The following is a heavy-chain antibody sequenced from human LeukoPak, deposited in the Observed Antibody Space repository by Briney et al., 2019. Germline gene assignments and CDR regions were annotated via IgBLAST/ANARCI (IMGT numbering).Heavy chain of an antibody. J-gene: IGHJ3*02. CDR1: GFTFSDGW. CDR2: IKSKTDGGTI. D-gene: IGHD3-22*01. Sequence: GGSLRLSCAASGFTFSDGWMNWVRQAPGKGLEWVGRIKSKTDGGTIDYAAPVKGRFTISRDNSKNTLYLQMNSLRAEDTAVYYCAKDHHPDYYDSSGYYSNDAFDIWGQGTMVTVSS. V-gene: IGHV3-15*01. CDR3: AKDHHPDYYDSSGYYSNDAFDI.